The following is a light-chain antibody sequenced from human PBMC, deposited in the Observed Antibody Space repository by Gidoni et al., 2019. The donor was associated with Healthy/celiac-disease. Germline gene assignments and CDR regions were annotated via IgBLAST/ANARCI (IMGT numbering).Light chain of an antibody. CDR3: QQYYSTPPYT. CDR1: QSVLYSSNNKNY. V-gene: IGKV4-1*01. Sequence: DIVMTQSPDSLAVSLGERAPINCKSSQSVLYSSNNKNYLAWYQQKPGQPPKRLIYWASTRESGVPDRFSGSGSGTDFTLTISSLQAEDVAVYYCQQYYSTPPYTFGQGTKLEIK. CDR2: WAS. J-gene: IGKJ2*01.